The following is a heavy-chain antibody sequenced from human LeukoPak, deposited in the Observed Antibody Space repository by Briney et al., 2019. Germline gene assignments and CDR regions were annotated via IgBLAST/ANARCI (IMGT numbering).Heavy chain of an antibody. D-gene: IGHD2-2*01. CDR1: GGSFSGYY. J-gene: IGHJ5*02. Sequence: SETLSLTRAVYGGSFSGYYWSWIRQPPGKGLEWIGEINHSGSTNYNPSLKSRVTISVGTSKNQFSLKLSSVTAADTAVYYCARHLRGYCSSTSCYRAWFDPWGQGTLVTVSS. CDR3: ARHLRGYCSSTSCYRAWFDP. CDR2: INHSGST. V-gene: IGHV4-34*01.